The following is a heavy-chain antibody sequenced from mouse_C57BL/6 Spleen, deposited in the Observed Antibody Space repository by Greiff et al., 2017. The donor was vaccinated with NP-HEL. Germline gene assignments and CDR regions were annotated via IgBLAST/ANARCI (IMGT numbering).Heavy chain of an antibody. CDR1: GFTFSDYG. Sequence: EVKVVESGGGLVQPGGSLKLSCAASGFTFSDYGMAWVRQAPRKGPEWVAFISNLAYSIYYADTVTGRFTISRENAKNTLYLEMSSLRSEDTAMYYCARPIYYGSSYDWYFDVWGTGTTVTVSS. CDR2: ISNLAYSI. CDR3: ARPIYYGSSYDWYFDV. J-gene: IGHJ1*03. V-gene: IGHV5-15*01. D-gene: IGHD1-1*01.